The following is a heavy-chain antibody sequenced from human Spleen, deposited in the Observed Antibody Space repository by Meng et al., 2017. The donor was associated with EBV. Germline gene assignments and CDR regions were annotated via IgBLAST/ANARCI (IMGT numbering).Heavy chain of an antibody. CDR2: TNEDGGIT. D-gene: IGHD6-25*01. V-gene: IGHV3-74*01. CDR3: SRDLVGSDDD. J-gene: IGHJ4*02. CDR1: GFSFSNYW. Sequence: EGQLVESGGGLVQPGGSLRLSCAASGFSFSNYWMHWVRQVPGKGLVWVSRTNEDGGITNYADSVKGRFTISRDNTKNTLYLQMNSLRAEDTAVYFCSRDLVGSDDDWGQGTLVTVSS.